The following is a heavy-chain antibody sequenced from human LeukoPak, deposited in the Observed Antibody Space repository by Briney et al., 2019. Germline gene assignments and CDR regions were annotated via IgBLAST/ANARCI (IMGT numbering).Heavy chain of an antibody. CDR2: ISSYSDI. J-gene: IGHJ5*02. Sequence: GGSLRLSCAASGFTFSSYTLNWVRQAPGKGLEWVSSISSYSDIFYADSVRGRFTISRDNAKNSLYLQMNSLTAEDTAVHYCVRAYHPGGWFDPWGQGTLVTVSS. V-gene: IGHV3-21*01. D-gene: IGHD2-21*01. CDR1: GFTFSSYT. CDR3: VRAYHPGGWFDP.